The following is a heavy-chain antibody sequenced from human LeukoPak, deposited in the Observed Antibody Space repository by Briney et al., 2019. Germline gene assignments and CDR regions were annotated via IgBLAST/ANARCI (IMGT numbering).Heavy chain of an antibody. J-gene: IGHJ3*02. CDR2: INAGNGNT. V-gene: IGHV1-3*03. D-gene: IGHD2-21*02. CDR3: ASPLVTSVNFDI. CDR1: GYTFTNYA. Sequence: ASVKDSCKASGYTFTNYAVNWVRQAPGQRLEWMGWINAGNGNTKYSQEFQGRVTIIRDTSASTVYMELRSLTSEDMAVYYCASPLVTSVNFDIWGQGTMVTVSS.